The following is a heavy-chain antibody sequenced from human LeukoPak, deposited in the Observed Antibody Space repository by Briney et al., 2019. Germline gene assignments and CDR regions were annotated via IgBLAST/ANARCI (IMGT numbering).Heavy chain of an antibody. CDR1: SGSISSYY. J-gene: IGHJ4*02. CDR2: IYYSGST. CDR3: ARGSGPYYYDSSGYYYGY. Sequence: SETLSLTCTVSSGSISSYYWSWIRQPPGKGLEWIGYIYYSGSTNYNPSLKSRITISIDTFKNQFSLKLTSVTAADTAVYYCARGSGPYYYDSSGYYYGYWGQGTLVTVSS. V-gene: IGHV4-59*01. D-gene: IGHD3-22*01.